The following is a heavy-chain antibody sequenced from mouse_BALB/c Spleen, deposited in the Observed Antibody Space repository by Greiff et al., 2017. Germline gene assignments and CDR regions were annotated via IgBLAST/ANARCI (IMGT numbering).Heavy chain of an antibody. D-gene: IGHD4-1*01. CDR1: GFTFSSYG. CDR2: INSNGGST. J-gene: IGHJ3*01. Sequence: EVQVVESGGGLVQPGGSLKLSCAASGFTFSSYGMSWVRQTPDKRLELVATINSNGGSTYYPDSVKGRFTISRDNAKNTLYLQMSSLKSEDTAMYYCAREELGRWGFAYWGQGTLVTVSA. CDR3: AREELGRWGFAY. V-gene: IGHV5-6-3*01.